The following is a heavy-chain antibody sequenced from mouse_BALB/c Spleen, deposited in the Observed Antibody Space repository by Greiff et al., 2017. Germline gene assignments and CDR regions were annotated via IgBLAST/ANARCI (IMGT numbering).Heavy chain of an antibody. D-gene: IGHD4-1*01. CDR2: IYPGSGST. CDR1: GYTFTSYW. J-gene: IGHJ2*01. V-gene: IGHV1S22*01. CDR3: TGVGPFYFDY. Sequence: LQQPGSELVRPGASVKLSCKASGYTFTSYWMHWVKQRPGQGLEWIGNIYPGSGSTNYDEKFKSKATLTVDTSSSTAYMQLSSLTSEDSAVYYCTGVGPFYFDYWGRGTTLTVSS.